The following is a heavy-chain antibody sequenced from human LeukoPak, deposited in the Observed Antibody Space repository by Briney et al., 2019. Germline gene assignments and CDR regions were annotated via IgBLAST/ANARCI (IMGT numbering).Heavy chain of an antibody. CDR1: GGSISSYY. CDR3: ARSLYSSGWYFDY. V-gene: IGHV4-59*08. CDR2: IYYSGST. Sequence: SETQSLTCTVSGGSISSYYWSWIRQPPGKGLEWIGYIYYSGSTNYNPSLKSRVTISVDTSKNQFSLKLSSVTAADTAVYYCARSLYSSGWYFDYWGQGALVTVSS. J-gene: IGHJ4*02. D-gene: IGHD6-19*01.